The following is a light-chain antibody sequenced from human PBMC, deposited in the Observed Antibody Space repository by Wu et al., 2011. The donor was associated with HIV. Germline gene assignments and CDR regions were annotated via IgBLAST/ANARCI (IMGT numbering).Light chain of an antibody. V-gene: IGKV3-20*01. CDR1: QSLSSTY. Sequence: RASQSLSSTYLSWYQQRPGQAPRLLIYSTSSRATGIPDRFSGSGSGTDFTLTISRLEPEDFAVYYCQQYGSSSWTFGQGTKVEIK. CDR3: QQYGSSSWT. CDR2: STS. J-gene: IGKJ1*01.